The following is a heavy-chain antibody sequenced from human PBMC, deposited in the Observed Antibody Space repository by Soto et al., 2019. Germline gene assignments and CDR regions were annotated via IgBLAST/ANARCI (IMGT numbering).Heavy chain of an antibody. V-gene: IGHV1-69*12. Sequence: QVQLVQSGAEVKKPGSSVKVSCKASGGTFSSYAISWVRQARGQGLEWMGGIIPIFGTANYAQKFQGRVTITADESTSTAYMELSSLRSEDTAVYYCARDRSTTVVTGEYFQHWGQGTLVTVSS. CDR3: ARDRSTTVVTGEYFQH. D-gene: IGHD4-17*01. CDR2: IIPIFGTA. CDR1: GGTFSSYA. J-gene: IGHJ1*01.